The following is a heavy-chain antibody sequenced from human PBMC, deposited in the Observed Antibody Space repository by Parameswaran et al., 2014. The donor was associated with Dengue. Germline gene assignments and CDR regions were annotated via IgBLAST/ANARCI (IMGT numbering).Heavy chain of an antibody. J-gene: IGHJ5*02. V-gene: IGHV3-73*01. CDR1: GFTFSGSA. CDR2: IRSKANSYAT. CDR3: TRTGPDIVVVPPGIDP. D-gene: IGHD2-2*01. Sequence: GESLKISCAASGFTFSGSAMHWVRQASGKGLEWVGRIRSKANSYATAYAASVKGRFTISRDDSKNTAYLQMNSLKTEDTAVYYCTRTGPDIVVVPPGIDPWAREPWSPS.